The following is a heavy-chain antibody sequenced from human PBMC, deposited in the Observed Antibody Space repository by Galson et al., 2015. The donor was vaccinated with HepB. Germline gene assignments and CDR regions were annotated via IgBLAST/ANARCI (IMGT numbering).Heavy chain of an antibody. CDR1: GFTFSSYS. CDR2: ISSSSSTV. J-gene: IGHJ6*02. Sequence: SLRLSCAASGFTFSSYSMNWVRQAPGKGLEWVSYISSSSSTVYYADSVKGRFTISRDNAKNSLYLQMNSLRDVDTAVYYCAREVRGYSYGYVGMDVWGQGTTVTVSS. D-gene: IGHD5-18*01. V-gene: IGHV3-48*02. CDR3: AREVRGYSYGYVGMDV.